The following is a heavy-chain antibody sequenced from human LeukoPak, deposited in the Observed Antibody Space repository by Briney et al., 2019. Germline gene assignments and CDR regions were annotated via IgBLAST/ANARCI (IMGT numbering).Heavy chain of an antibody. Sequence: PSETLSLTCAVSGGSFSGYYWSWIRQPPGKGREWIGEINHSGSTNYNPSLTSRVTISVDTSKDQFSLKLSSVTAADTAVYYCARGLMIVVWGQGTLVTVSS. CDR3: ARGLMIVV. V-gene: IGHV4-34*01. CDR1: GGSFSGYY. CDR2: INHSGST. D-gene: IGHD3-22*01. J-gene: IGHJ4*02.